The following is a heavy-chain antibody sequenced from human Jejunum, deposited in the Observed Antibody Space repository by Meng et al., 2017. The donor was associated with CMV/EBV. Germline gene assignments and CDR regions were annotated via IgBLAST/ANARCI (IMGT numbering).Heavy chain of an antibody. CDR2: LYSGGAT. J-gene: IGHJ4*02. D-gene: IGHD4-23*01. Sequence: SGFTVSDNYMSWVRQAPGKGLEWVTSLYSGGATYYTHSVVGRFTVSRDTSKNTLYLQMNNLRTDDSAIYYCARDGGTTVATYIDFWGQGSLVTVSS. V-gene: IGHV3-53*05. CDR1: GFTVSDNY. CDR3: ARDGGTTVATYIDF.